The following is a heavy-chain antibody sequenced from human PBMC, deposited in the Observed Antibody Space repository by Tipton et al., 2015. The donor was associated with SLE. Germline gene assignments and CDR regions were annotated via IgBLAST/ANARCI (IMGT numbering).Heavy chain of an antibody. J-gene: IGHJ5*02. CDR1: GYTFTSYE. Sequence: QLVQSGPEVKKPGASVKVSCKASGYTFTSYEINWVRQATGQGLEWMGWMNPNSGNTGYAQKFQGRVSMTRNTAISTAYMELSSLRSEDTAVYYCARVLSVTTVWWFDPWGQGTLVTVSS. D-gene: IGHD4-17*01. CDR2: MNPNSGNT. CDR3: ARVLSVTTVWWFDP. V-gene: IGHV1-8*01.